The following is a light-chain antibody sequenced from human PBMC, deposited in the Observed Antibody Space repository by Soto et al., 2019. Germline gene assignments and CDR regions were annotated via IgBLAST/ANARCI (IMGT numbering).Light chain of an antibody. CDR3: QQYDNPLLT. V-gene: IGKV1-33*01. Sequence: DIQMTQSPSSLSASVGDRVTITCQASQDISNYLIWYQQKPGKAPKLLIYDASNLETGVPSRFSGSVSGTDFTFTISGLQPEDTATYYCQQYDNPLLTFGGGTKVEIK. CDR1: QDISNY. CDR2: DAS. J-gene: IGKJ4*01.